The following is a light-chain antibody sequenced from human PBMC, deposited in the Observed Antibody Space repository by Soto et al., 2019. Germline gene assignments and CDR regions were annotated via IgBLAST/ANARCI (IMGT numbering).Light chain of an antibody. J-gene: IGKJ1*01. V-gene: IGKV3-15*01. CDR2: GAS. Sequence: EIVMTQSPATLSVSPGERATLSCRASQSVSSNLAWYQQKPGQAPRLLIYGASTRATGIPARFSGSGSGTEFTPTISSLQPEDFAFYYCQQYNNWPRTIGKGTKV. CDR1: QSVSSN. CDR3: QQYNNWPRT.